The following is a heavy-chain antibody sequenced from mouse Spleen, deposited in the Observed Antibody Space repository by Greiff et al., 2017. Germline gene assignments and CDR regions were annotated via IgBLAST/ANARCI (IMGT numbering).Heavy chain of an antibody. V-gene: IGHV1-55*01. J-gene: IGHJ1*03. CDR3: ASYGSPYWYFDV. CDR1: GYTFTSYW. D-gene: IGHD1-1*01. CDR2: IYPGSGST. Sequence: QVQLQQPGAELVKPGASVKMSCKASGYTFTSYWITWVKQRPGQGLEWIGDIYPGSGSTNYNEKFKSKATLTVDTSSSTAYMQLSSLTSEDSAVYYCASYGSPYWYFDVWGTGTTVTVSS.